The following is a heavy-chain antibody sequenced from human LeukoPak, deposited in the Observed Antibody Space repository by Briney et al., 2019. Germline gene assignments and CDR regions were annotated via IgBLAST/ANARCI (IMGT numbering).Heavy chain of an antibody. CDR3: ARMQVTGGVYFDY. J-gene: IGHJ4*02. V-gene: IGHV3-7*01. D-gene: IGHD3-10*01. CDR1: GFTFSSYW. CDR2: IKQDGSEK. Sequence: PGGSLRLSCAASGFTFSSYWMSWVRQAPGKGREWVANIKQDGSEKYYVDSVKGRFTISRDNAKNSLYLQMNSLRAEDTAVYYCARMQVTGGVYFDYWGQGTLVTVSS.